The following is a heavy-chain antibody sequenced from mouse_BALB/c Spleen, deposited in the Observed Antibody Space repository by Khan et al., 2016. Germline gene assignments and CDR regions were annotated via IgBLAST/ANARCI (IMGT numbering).Heavy chain of an antibody. CDR1: GYSITSDYA. D-gene: IGHD1-1*01. Sequence: LQESGPGLVKPSQSLSLTCTVTGYSITSDYAWNWIRQFPGNRLEWMGYISYSGSTSYNPSLKSRISITRDTSKNQFFLQLNSVTSEDTATYYCARSDYGDKDAMDYWGQGTSVTVSS. CDR3: ARSDYGDKDAMDY. CDR2: ISYSGST. V-gene: IGHV3-2*02. J-gene: IGHJ4*01.